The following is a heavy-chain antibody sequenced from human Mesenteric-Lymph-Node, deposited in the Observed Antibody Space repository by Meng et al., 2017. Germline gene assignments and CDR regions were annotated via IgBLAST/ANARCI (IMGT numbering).Heavy chain of an antibody. CDR3: ARPGSWDWRDGYAFDI. CDR2: INAGNGNT. J-gene: IGHJ3*02. D-gene: IGHD5-24*01. CDR1: GYTFTSYA. V-gene: IGHV1-3*01. Sequence: ASVKVSCKASGYTFTSYAMHWVRQAPGQRLEWMGWINAGNGNTKYSQKFQGRVTITRDTSASTAYMELSSLRSEDTAVYYCARPGSWDWRDGYAFDIWGQGTMVTVSS.